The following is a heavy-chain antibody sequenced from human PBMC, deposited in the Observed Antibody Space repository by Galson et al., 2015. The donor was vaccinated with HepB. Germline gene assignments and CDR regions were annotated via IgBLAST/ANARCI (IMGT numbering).Heavy chain of an antibody. J-gene: IGHJ4*02. CDR2: IRYNSGSI. V-gene: IGHV3-9*01. CDR3: AKGPSDIAAAGREVDS. D-gene: IGHD6-13*01. CDR1: GFTFDDYA. Sequence: SLRLSCAASGFTFDDYAMHWVRQAPGKGLEWVSGIRYNSGSIGYADSVKGRFTISRDNAKNSLYLQMNSLRAEDTALYYCAKGPSDIAAAGREVDSWGQGTLVTVSS.